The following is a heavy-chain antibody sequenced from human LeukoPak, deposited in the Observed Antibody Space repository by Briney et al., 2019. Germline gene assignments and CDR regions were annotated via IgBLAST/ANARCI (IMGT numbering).Heavy chain of an antibody. D-gene: IGHD5-24*01. Sequence: SETLSLTCTVSGASLNDYYWSWIRQPPGKALEWIGFIHSIGSANSNPSLASRVTISIHTSNNQFPLNLRSLTAADTAVYFCASGAADGYNFGFHYWGQGTLAPVSS. CDR2: IHSIGSA. J-gene: IGHJ4*02. CDR3: ASGAADGYNFGFHY. V-gene: IGHV4-59*08. CDR1: GASLNDYY.